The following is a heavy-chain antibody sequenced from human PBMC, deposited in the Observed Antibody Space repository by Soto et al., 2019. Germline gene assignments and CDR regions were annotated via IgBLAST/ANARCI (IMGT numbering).Heavy chain of an antibody. D-gene: IGHD3-9*01. V-gene: IGHV3-30*18. CDR1: GFTFSSYG. CDR2: ISYDGSNK. J-gene: IGHJ6*02. CDR3: AKDWHRLYPSPDYDILTGSVYYYGMDV. Sequence: PGGSLRLSCAASGFTFSSYGMHWVRQAPGKGLEWVAVISYDGSNKYYADSVKGRFTVSRDNSKNTLYLQMNSLRAEDTAVYYCAKDWHRLYPSPDYDILTGSVYYYGMDVWGQGTTVTVSS.